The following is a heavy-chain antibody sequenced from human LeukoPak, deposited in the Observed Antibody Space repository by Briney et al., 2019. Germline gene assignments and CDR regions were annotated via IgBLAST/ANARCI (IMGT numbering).Heavy chain of an antibody. CDR2: INHSGST. J-gene: IGHJ4*02. CDR1: GGSFSGYY. Sequence: SETLSLTCAVYGGSFSGYYWSWIRQPQGKGLEWIGEINHSGSTNYNPSLKSRVTISVDTSKNQFSLKLSSVTAADTAVYYCARGFDYWGQGTLVTVSS. CDR3: ARGFDY. V-gene: IGHV4-34*01.